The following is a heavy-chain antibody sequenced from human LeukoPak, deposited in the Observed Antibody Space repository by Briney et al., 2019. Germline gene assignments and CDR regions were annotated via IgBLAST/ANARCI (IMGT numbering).Heavy chain of an antibody. V-gene: IGHV3-23*01. CDR2: ISGSGVST. CDR3: AKGGRHDAFDI. Sequence: GGSLRLSCEASGLTFSNYAMRWVPQVPGGRPEWVAAISGSGVSTYYADSVKGRLTISRDNSKGTLYLQLSSLRAEDTALYYCAKGGRHDAFDIWGQGTMVTVSS. J-gene: IGHJ3*02. CDR1: GLTFSNYA.